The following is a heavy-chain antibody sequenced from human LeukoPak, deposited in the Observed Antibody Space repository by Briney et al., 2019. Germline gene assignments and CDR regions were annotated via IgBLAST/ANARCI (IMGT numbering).Heavy chain of an antibody. D-gene: IGHD3-10*01. J-gene: IGHJ5*02. CDR1: GFTFGDYA. Sequence: GGSLRLSCTASGFTFGDYAMSWVRQAPGKGLEWVSIIYSDGTTYYVDSVKGRFTISRDNSQNTVYLQMNSLRAEDTAVYYCARHLYGSGRKGWFDPWGQGTLVTVSS. CDR2: IYSDGTT. CDR3: ARHLYGSGRKGWFDP. V-gene: IGHV3-66*04.